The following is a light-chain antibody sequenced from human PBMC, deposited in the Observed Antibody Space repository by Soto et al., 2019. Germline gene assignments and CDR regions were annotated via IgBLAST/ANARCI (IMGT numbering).Light chain of an antibody. V-gene: IGLV2-8*01. J-gene: IGLJ1*01. Sequence: QSVLTQPPSASGSPGQSVAISCTGTSRDVGGQNYVSWYQQHPGKAPKLIIYAVSNRPSGVPDRFSGSKSGNTACLTISGLRAEDEAGYYCCSHAGNNNYVFGTGTKLTVL. CDR1: SRDVGGQNY. CDR3: CSHAGNNNYV. CDR2: AVS.